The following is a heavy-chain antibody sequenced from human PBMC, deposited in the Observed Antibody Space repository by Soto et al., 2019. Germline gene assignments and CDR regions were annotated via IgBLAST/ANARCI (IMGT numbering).Heavy chain of an antibody. J-gene: IGHJ3*02. CDR2: IYYSGST. V-gene: IGHV4-59*01. CDR1: GGSISSYY. CDR3: AGDGIAVADPDAFDI. D-gene: IGHD6-19*01. Sequence: QVQLQESGPGLVKPSETLSLTCTVSGGSISSYYWSWIRQPPGKGLEWIGYIYYSGSTNYNPSLKSLLTISVDTSKNQFSLKLSSVTAADTAVYYCAGDGIAVADPDAFDIWGQGTMVTVSS.